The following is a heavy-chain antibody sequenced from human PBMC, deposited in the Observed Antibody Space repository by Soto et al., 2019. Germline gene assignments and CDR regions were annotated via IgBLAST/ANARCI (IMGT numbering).Heavy chain of an antibody. CDR3: AGSGLKGVYDS. CDR2: IYYSGTT. Sequence: SETLSLTCAVSGYSISSSNWWGWIRQPPGKGLEWIGYIYYSGTTYYNPSLKSRVTMSVDTSKNQFSLKLTSVTAVDTAVYYCAGSGLKGVYDSWGLGTLVTVSS. D-gene: IGHD1-26*01. V-gene: IGHV4-28*01. J-gene: IGHJ4*02. CDR1: GYSISSSNW.